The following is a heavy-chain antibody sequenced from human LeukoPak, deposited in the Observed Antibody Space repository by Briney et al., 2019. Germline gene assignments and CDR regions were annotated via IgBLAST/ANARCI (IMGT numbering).Heavy chain of an antibody. CDR3: ARDPSLTGAYDAFDI. CDR1: GFAFSSFA. Sequence: PGGSLRLSCAASGFAFSSFAMTWVRQAPGKGLEWVSSIIGSGGSTDYADSVKGRFTISRDNAKNSLYLQMNSLRAEDTAVYYCARDPSLTGAYDAFDIWGQGTMVTVSS. V-gene: IGHV3-23*01. CDR2: IIGSGGST. J-gene: IGHJ3*02. D-gene: IGHD7-27*01.